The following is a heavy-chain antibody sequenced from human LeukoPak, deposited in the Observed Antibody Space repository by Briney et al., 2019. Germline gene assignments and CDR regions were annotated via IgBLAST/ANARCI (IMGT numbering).Heavy chain of an antibody. Sequence: PGGSLRLSCAASGFTFSSYGMHWVRQAPGKGLEWVAVISYDGSNKYYADSVKGRFTISRDNSKNTLYLQMNSLRAEDTAVYYCAKIVVPAAIGGYYFDYWGQGTLVTVCS. D-gene: IGHD2-2*01. CDR1: GFTFSSYG. V-gene: IGHV3-30*18. J-gene: IGHJ4*02. CDR2: ISYDGSNK. CDR3: AKIVVPAAIGGYYFDY.